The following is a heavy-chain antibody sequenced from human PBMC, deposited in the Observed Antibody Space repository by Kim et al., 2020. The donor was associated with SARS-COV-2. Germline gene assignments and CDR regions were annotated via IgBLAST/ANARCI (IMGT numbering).Heavy chain of an antibody. V-gene: IGHV4-4*02. D-gene: IGHD6-6*01. J-gene: IGHJ5*02. Sequence: SETLSLTCAVSGDSISSSHWWSWVRQPPGKGLEWIGEISHSGSTNFNPSLKSRVTISVDKSKNQFSLKLSSVTAADTAVYYCARCPVDSSSFWFDPWGQGTLVTFSS. CDR2: ISHSGST. CDR3: ARCPVDSSSFWFDP. CDR1: GDSISSSHW.